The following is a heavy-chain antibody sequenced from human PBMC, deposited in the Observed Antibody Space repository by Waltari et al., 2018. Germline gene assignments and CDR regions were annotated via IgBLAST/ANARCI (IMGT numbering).Heavy chain of an antibody. Sequence: QVQLQQWGAGLLKPSETLSLTCAVYGGSFSGYYWSWIHQPPGKGLEWIGEINHSGSTNYNPSLKSRVTISVDTSKNQFSLKLSSVTAADTAVYYCARGRAYLSSGWYYYYYGMDVWGQGTTVTVSS. D-gene: IGHD6-19*01. CDR3: ARGRAYLSSGWYYYYYGMDV. CDR1: GGSFSGYY. J-gene: IGHJ6*02. V-gene: IGHV4-34*01. CDR2: INHSGST.